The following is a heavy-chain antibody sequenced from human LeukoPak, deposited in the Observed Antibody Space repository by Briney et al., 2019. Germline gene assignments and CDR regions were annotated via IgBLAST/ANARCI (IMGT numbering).Heavy chain of an antibody. CDR1: GDSINDSSYY. CDR2: IYYNGNT. D-gene: IGHD2-21*02. Sequence: PSETLSLTCTVSGDSINDSSYYWGWIRQPPGKGLEWIGTIYYNGNTYYNPSLKGRVTMSVDTSKNRFSLKLSSVAAADTAAYYCARQHPSVLWWLPLFGYWGQGTLVTVSS. V-gene: IGHV4-39*01. J-gene: IGHJ4*02. CDR3: ARQHPSVLWWLPLFGY.